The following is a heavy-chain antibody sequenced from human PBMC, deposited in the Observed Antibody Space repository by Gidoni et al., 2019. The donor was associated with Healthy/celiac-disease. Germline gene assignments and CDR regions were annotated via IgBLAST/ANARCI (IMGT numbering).Heavy chain of an antibody. Sequence: QVQLVESGGGVVQPGRSLRLSCAASGFTFSSYAMHGVRQAPGKGLEWVAVISYDGSNKYYADSVKGRFTISRDNSKNTLYLQMNSLRAEDTAVYYCARDGGNAGENFDYWGQGTLVTVSS. J-gene: IGHJ4*02. CDR3: ARDGGNAGENFDY. CDR1: GFTFSSYA. CDR2: ISYDGSNK. V-gene: IGHV3-30-3*01. D-gene: IGHD7-27*01.